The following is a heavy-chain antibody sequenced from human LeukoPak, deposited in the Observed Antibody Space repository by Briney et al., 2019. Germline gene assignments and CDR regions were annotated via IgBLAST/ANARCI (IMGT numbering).Heavy chain of an antibody. D-gene: IGHD3-9*01. CDR3: ARSFDILTAYSAFDY. CDR2: ISGSGGST. CDR1: GFTFSSYA. Sequence: GGSLRLSCAASGFTFSSYAMSWVRQAPGKGLEWVSAISGSGGSTYYADSVKGRFTISRDNSKNTLYLQMNSLRAEDTAVYYCARSFDILTAYSAFDYWGQGTLVTVSS. J-gene: IGHJ4*02. V-gene: IGHV3-23*01.